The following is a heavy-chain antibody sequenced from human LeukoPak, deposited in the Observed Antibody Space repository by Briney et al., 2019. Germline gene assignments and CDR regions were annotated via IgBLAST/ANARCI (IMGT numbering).Heavy chain of an antibody. CDR1: GGSPSTYY. Sequence: SETLSLTCTVSGGSPSTYYWSWIRQTPGQGLEWIGCIYYTGSANYNPSLRSRGTISVDTAKNQFSLKLTSVTAADTAVYYCARGSITVVPAFDIWGQGTMVTVSS. CDR3: ARGSITVVPAFDI. J-gene: IGHJ3*02. V-gene: IGHV4-59*12. CDR2: IYYTGSA. D-gene: IGHD4-23*01.